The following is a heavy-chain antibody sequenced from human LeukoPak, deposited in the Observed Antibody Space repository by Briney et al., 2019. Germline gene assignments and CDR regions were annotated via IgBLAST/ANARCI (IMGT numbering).Heavy chain of an antibody. CDR3: AGYSSGWYLDY. CDR1: GFTFSSYG. Sequence: TGGTLRLSCAASGFTFSSYGMSWVRQAPGKGLEWVANIKQDGSEKYYVDSVKGRFTISRDNAKNSLYLQMNSLRAEDTAVYYCAGYSSGWYLDYWGQGTLVTVSS. J-gene: IGHJ4*02. V-gene: IGHV3-7*01. CDR2: IKQDGSEK. D-gene: IGHD6-19*01.